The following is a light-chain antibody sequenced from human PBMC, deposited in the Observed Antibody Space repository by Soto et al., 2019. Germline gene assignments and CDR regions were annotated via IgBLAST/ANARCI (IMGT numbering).Light chain of an antibody. Sequence: QSALPQPASVSGSPVQSITSSCTGTSSDIGGYNYVSWYQQHPGKAPKLMIYEVSNRPSGVSNRVSGSKSGNADSLTISGLQAEDESDYYCSALTSSTTLAFGGGTKLPVL. J-gene: IGLJ3*02. CDR2: EVS. V-gene: IGLV2-14*01. CDR1: SSDIGGYNY. CDR3: SALTSSTTLA.